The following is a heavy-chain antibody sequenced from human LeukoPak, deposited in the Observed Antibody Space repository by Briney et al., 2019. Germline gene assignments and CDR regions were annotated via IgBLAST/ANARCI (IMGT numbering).Heavy chain of an antibody. D-gene: IGHD3-22*01. CDR2: ISAYNGNT. Sequence: ASVKVSCKASGYTFTGYGVSWVRQAPGQGLEWMGWISAYNGNTKYAQEFQGRVTMTTDTSTSTAYMELRSLRSDDTPVYYCARGFPPRRNYDSSGYYSYYFDHWGQGTLVTVSS. V-gene: IGHV1-18*01. CDR3: ARGFPPRRNYDSSGYYSYYFDH. J-gene: IGHJ4*02. CDR1: GYTFTGYG.